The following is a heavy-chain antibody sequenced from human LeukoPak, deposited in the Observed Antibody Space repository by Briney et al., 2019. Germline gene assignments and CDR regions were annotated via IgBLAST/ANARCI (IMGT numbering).Heavy chain of an antibody. CDR3: ARTYYYDSSGYYYPGWFDY. J-gene: IGHJ4*02. CDR1: GFTFSSYS. CDR2: ISSSSSYI. V-gene: IGHV3-21*01. Sequence: GGSLRLSCAASGFTFSSYSMNWVRQAPGKGLEWVSSISSSSSYIYYADSVKGRFTTSRDNAKNSLYLQMNSLRAEDTAVYYCARTYYYDSSGYYYPGWFDYWGQGTLVTVSS. D-gene: IGHD3-22*01.